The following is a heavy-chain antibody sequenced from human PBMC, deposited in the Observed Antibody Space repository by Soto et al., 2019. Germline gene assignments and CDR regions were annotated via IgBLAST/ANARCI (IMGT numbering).Heavy chain of an antibody. D-gene: IGHD7-27*01. CDR2: INPSGGST. J-gene: IGHJ4*02. V-gene: IGHV1-46*01. CDR3: ARDHIGNWGY. Sequence: QVQLVQSGAEVKKPGASVKVSCKASGYTFTSYYMHWVRQAPGQGLEWMGIINPSGGSTSYAQKFQGSVTMTRDTSTSTVYLELSSLRSEDTAVYYCARDHIGNWGYWGQGTLVTVSS. CDR1: GYTFTSYY.